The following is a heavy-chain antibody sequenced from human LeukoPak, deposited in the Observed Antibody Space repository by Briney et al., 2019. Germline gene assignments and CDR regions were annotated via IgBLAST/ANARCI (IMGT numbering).Heavy chain of an antibody. CDR1: GYTFTGYY. Sequence: ASVKVSCKAPGYTFTGYYMHWVRQAPGQGLEWMGWINPNSGGTNYAQKFQGRVTMTRDTSISTAYMELRSLRSDDTAVYYCARDRHCSSTSCYSFYYMDVWGKGTTVTVSS. J-gene: IGHJ6*03. CDR2: INPNSGGT. D-gene: IGHD2-2*02. CDR3: ARDRHCSSTSCYSFYYMDV. V-gene: IGHV1-2*02.